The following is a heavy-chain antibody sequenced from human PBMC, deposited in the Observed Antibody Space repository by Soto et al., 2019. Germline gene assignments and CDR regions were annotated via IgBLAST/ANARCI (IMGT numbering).Heavy chain of an antibody. J-gene: IGHJ4*02. D-gene: IGHD3-22*01. CDR2: ISWNSGSI. V-gene: IGHV3-9*01. CDR3: AKTLYYYDSSGYQ. CDR1: GFTFDDYA. Sequence: GGSLRLSCAASGFTFDDYAMHWVRQAPGKGLEWVSGISWNSGSIGYADSVKGRFTISRDNAKNSLYLQMNSLRAEDTAVYYCAKTLYYYDSSGYQWGQGTLVTVSS.